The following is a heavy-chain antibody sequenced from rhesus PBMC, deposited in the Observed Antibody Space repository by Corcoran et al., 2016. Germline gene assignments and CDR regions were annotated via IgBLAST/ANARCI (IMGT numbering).Heavy chain of an antibody. D-gene: IGHD6-25*01. CDR3: ARAGIAAFDF. Sequence: VCLVESGGGFVQPGGSLRLSCAASGFTFSDYYMTWVRPAPGKGPAWVGLNRNKANGGTEEYDGSVKGRFTISRDDSKSIASLQMNSLNTEDTAVYYCARAGIAAFDFWGQGLRVTVSS. CDR1: GFTFSDYY. J-gene: IGHJ3*01. CDR2: NRNKANGGTE. V-gene: IGHV3-116*02.